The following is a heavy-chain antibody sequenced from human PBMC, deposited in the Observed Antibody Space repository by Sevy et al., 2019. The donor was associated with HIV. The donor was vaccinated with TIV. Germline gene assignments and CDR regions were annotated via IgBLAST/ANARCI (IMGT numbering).Heavy chain of an antibody. CDR2: ISNSGANT. D-gene: IGHD6-19*01. CDR1: RFTFTNYG. V-gene: IGHV3-23*01. Sequence: QLGGSLRLSCAASRFTFTNYGMHWVRQAPGKGLEWVSGISNSGANTYYADSVGGRLTVSRDDSKNTAYLQLNSLRAEDTAIYYCAKEWTLLSDWYGEFDYWGQGTLVTVSS. CDR3: AKEWTLLSDWYGEFDY. J-gene: IGHJ4*02.